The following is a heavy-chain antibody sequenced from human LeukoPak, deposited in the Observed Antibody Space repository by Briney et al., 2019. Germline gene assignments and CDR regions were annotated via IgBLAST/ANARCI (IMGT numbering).Heavy chain of an antibody. CDR3: ARERYYYDSSGYPGPYDAFDI. Sequence: SETLSLTCTVSGGSISSYYWSWIRQPPGKGLEWIASISHSGSTYYNSSLKSRVTILIDMSKNHFSLKLSSVTAADTAVYYCARERYYYDSSGYPGPYDAFDIWGQGTMVTVSS. CDR1: GGSISSYY. J-gene: IGHJ3*02. D-gene: IGHD3-22*01. CDR2: ISHSGST. V-gene: IGHV4-38-2*02.